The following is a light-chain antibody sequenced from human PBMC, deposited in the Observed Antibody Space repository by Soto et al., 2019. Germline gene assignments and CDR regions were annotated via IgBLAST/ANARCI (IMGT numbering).Light chain of an antibody. CDR2: EGS. V-gene: IGLV2-23*01. Sequence: QSVLTQPASVSGSPGQSITISCTGTSSDVGSYNLVSWYQQHPGKAPKLMIYEGSKRPSGVSNRFSGSKSGNTASLTISGLQGEDEADYYCCSYAGSFYVFGTGTKVTVL. CDR3: CSYAGSFYV. J-gene: IGLJ1*01. CDR1: SSDVGSYNL.